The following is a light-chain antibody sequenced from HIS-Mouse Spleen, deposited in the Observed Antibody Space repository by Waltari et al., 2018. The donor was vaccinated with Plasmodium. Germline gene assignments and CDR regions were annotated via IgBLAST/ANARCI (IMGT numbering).Light chain of an antibody. Sequence: QLVLTQSPSASASLGPSVKLTCTLSSGHSSYAIAWPPQQPEKGPRYLMKLNSDGSHSKGDGIPDRFSGSSSGAERYLTISSLQSEDEADYYCQTWGTGMGVFGGGTKLTVL. CDR1: SGHSSYA. CDR3: QTWGTGMGV. J-gene: IGLJ2*01. V-gene: IGLV4-69*01. CDR2: LNSDGSH.